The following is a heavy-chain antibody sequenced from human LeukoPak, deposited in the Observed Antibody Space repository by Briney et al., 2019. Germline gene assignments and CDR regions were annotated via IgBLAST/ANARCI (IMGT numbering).Heavy chain of an antibody. Sequence: PSETLSLTCSVSGYSISNDYYWGWIRQSPEKGLEWLGSISHSGSTYYNPSLRSRVTISRDMPKNQFSLDLNSVTAADTGVYYCAGISTGSCFRHWGQGTLVTVSS. CDR2: ISHSGST. D-gene: IGHD4-17*01. CDR3: AGISTGSCFRH. CDR1: GYSISNDYY. V-gene: IGHV4-38-2*02. J-gene: IGHJ1*01.